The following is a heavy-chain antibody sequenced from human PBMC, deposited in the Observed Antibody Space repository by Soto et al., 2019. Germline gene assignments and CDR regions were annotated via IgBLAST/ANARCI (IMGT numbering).Heavy chain of an antibody. V-gene: IGHV6-1*01. CDR2: TYYRSKWYN. CDR1: GDSVSSNSAA. CDR3: ASSPASDSSGYFDP. D-gene: IGHD6-19*01. J-gene: IGHJ5*02. Sequence: SQTLSLTCAISGDSVSSNSAAWNSIRQSPSRGLEWLGRTYYRSKWYNDYAVSVKSRITINPDTSKNQFSLQLNSVTPEDTAVYYCASSPASDSSGYFDPWGQGTLVTVSS.